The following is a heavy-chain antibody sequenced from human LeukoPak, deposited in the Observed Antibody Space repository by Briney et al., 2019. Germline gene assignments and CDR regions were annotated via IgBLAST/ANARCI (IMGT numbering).Heavy chain of an antibody. CDR2: IYHSGST. V-gene: IGHV4-30-2*01. CDR3: ASSRLALLRDYYFDY. CDR1: GGSISSGGYS. J-gene: IGHJ4*02. D-gene: IGHD2-21*01. Sequence: SQTLSLTCAVSGGSISSGGYSWSWIRQPPGKGLEWIGYIYHSGSTYYNPSLKSRVTISVDRSKNQFSLKLSSVTAADTAVYYCASSRLALLRDYYFDYWGQGTLVTVSS.